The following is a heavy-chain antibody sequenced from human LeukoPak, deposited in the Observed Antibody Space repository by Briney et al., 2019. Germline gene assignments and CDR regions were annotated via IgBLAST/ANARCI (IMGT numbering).Heavy chain of an antibody. CDR2: ISGSGAST. Sequence: GGSLRLSCAASGFTFSSYAMSWVRQAPGKGLEWVSSISGSGASTYYADSVKGRFTISRDNSKNTLYLQMNSLRAEDTAVYYCAKDWKDSLSFDYWGQGTLVTVSS. CDR1: GFTFSSYA. CDR3: AKDWKDSLSFDY. J-gene: IGHJ4*02. V-gene: IGHV3-23*01. D-gene: IGHD1-1*01.